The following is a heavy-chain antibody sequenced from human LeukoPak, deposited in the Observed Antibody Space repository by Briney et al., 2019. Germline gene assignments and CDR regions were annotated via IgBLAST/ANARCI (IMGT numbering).Heavy chain of an antibody. J-gene: IGHJ4*02. V-gene: IGHV4-34*01. CDR2: ISDSGST. CDR1: DGSFSGFY. CDR3: ASFVAATRTRADY. Sequence: SETLSLTCAVSDGSFSGFYWSLIRQFPGKGLEWIGQISDSGSTNYNPSLRSRVTISADTSKNQFSLRLSSVTAADTAVYYCASFVAATRTRADYWGQGTLVTVSS. D-gene: IGHD2-15*01.